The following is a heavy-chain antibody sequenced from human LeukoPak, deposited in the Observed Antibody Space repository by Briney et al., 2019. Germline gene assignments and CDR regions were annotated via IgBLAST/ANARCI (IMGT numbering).Heavy chain of an antibody. CDR2: IIPILVIA. Sequence: SVKVSCKASGGTFSSYTISWVRQAPGQGLEWMGRIIPILVIAHYAQKFQGRVTITADKSTSTAYMELSSLRSEDTAVYYCARRTAVAATYYYGSSGYYYGDGSFDYWGQGTLVTVSS. CDR1: GGTFSSYT. V-gene: IGHV1-69*02. CDR3: ARRTAVAATYYYGSSGYYYGDGSFDY. D-gene: IGHD3-22*01. J-gene: IGHJ4*02.